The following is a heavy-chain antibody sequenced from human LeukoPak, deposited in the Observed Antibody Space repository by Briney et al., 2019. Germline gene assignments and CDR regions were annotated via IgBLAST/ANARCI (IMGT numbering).Heavy chain of an antibody. D-gene: IGHD6-19*01. Sequence: PSETLSLTCTVSGGSISGSSYYWGWIRQPPGKGLEWIGSIYYSGSTYYNPSLKSRVTISVDTSKNQFSLKLSSVTAADTAVYYCARHAFFGRSSGSFDYWGQGTLVTVSS. CDR2: IYYSGST. J-gene: IGHJ4*02. CDR3: ARHAFFGRSSGSFDY. V-gene: IGHV4-39*01. CDR1: GGSISGSSYY.